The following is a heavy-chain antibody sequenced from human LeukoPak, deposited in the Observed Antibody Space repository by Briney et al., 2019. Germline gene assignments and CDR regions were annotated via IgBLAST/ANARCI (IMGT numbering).Heavy chain of an antibody. CDR3: ARGSKPTSQYGMDV. V-gene: IGHV1-24*01. CDR2: FDPEDGET. CDR1: GYTLTELS. J-gene: IGHJ6*02. D-gene: IGHD3-10*01. Sequence: ASVKVSCKVSGYTLTELSMHWVRQAPGKGLEWMGGFDPEDGETIYAQKFQGRVTITADESTSTAYMELSSLRSEDTAVYYCARGSKPTSQYGMDVWGQGTTVTVSS.